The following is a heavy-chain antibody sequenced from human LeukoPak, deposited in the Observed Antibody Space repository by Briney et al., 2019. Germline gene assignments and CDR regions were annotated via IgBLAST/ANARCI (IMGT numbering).Heavy chain of an antibody. Sequence: SETLSLTCTVSGGSINSYYWGWIRQPAGKGLVWIGRIYTTGSTNYNPSLKSRVTISVDTSKNQFSLKLTSVTAADTGMYYCARAGYTISYYSLDYWGQGALVTVSS. CDR3: ARAGYTISYYSLDY. V-gene: IGHV4-4*07. J-gene: IGHJ4*02. CDR1: GGSINSYY. CDR2: IYTTGST. D-gene: IGHD1-26*01.